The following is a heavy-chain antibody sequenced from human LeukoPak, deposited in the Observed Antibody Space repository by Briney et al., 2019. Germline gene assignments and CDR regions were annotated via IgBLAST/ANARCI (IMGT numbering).Heavy chain of an antibody. Sequence: GGSLGLSCATSGFTFSSYGMRWVRQAPGRGLEWVAIISYDGSKKYYADSVKGRFTITRDNSKNTVYLQMNSLSGEDTAVYNCAKDRLAEQWLAPLDYWGQGTLVTVSS. CDR2: ISYDGSKK. J-gene: IGHJ4*02. V-gene: IGHV3-30*18. CDR3: AKDRLAEQWLAPLDY. D-gene: IGHD6-19*01. CDR1: GFTFSSYG.